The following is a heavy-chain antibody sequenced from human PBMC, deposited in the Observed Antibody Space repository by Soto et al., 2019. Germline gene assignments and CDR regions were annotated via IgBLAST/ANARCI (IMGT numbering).Heavy chain of an antibody. CDR1: GGSISSSNW. V-gene: IGHV4-4*02. J-gene: IGHJ4*02. CDR2: IYHSGST. CDR3: ARDREGSYYFDS. D-gene: IGHD2-15*01. Sequence: QVQLQESGPGLVKPSGTLSLTCAVSGGSISSSNWWSWVRQPPGKGLEWIGEIYHSGSTNYNPSLKSRVTLAIDKPKNQFSRKLSSVPAADPAVYYCARDREGSYYFDSWGQGTLVTVSS.